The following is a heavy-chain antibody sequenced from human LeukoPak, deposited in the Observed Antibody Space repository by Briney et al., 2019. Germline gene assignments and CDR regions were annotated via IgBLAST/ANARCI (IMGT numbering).Heavy chain of an antibody. J-gene: IGHJ5*01. V-gene: IGHV3-23*01. CDR2: ISGSGGST. D-gene: IGHD3-22*01. CDR3: TTLGGIVVVTSTDS. Sequence: GGSLRLSCAASGFTFSSYGMSWVRQAPGKGLEWVSAISGSGGSTYYADSVKGRFTISRDNSKNTLYLQMNSLKTEDTAVYYCTTLGGIVVVTSTDSWGQGTLVTVSS. CDR1: GFTFSSYG.